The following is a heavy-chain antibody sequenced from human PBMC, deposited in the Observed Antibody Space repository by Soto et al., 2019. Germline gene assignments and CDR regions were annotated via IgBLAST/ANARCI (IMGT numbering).Heavy chain of an antibody. V-gene: IGHV2-5*01. D-gene: IGHD3-3*01. CDR2: IYSNDDK. CDR1: GLSLPTGGLG. Sequence: SGATLANPNQTLTLSYTFSGLSLPTGGLGVGWIRQPPGQSLEWLALIYSNDDKRYRPSLKKRLTITKHTSKNQVVLTLTNMDPVDTATYYCAQSHGFWSGYYLGFDYWGQGTLVAVSA. J-gene: IGHJ4*02. CDR3: AQSHGFWSGYYLGFDY.